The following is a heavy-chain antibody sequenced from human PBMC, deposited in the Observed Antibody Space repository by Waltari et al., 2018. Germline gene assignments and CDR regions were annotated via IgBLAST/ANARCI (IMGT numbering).Heavy chain of an antibody. CDR1: GYTFTAYY. CDR3: ARREGAYYDDLDY. Sequence: QVQLVQSGAEVKEPGASVKVSCKASGYTFTAYYFHWVRQAPGQGLEWMGWINPNSGGTNYAQKFQGRVTMTRDTSISTAYMELRRLRSNDTAVYYCARREGAYYDDLDYWGQGTLVTVSS. V-gene: IGHV1-2*02. D-gene: IGHD4-17*01. CDR2: INPNSGGT. J-gene: IGHJ4*02.